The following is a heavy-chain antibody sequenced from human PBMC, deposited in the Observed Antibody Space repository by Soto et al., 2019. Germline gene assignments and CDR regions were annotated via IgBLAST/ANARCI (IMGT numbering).Heavy chain of an antibody. CDR3: ARDEYYDFWSVYDYCSAMDV. Sequence: GASVKVSCKASGYTFTDYYMHWVRQAPGQGLEYMGWTNPNSGDTKFAQKFKGRVTMTSDTNIRKAYMELSRLRSDDTAVYYCARDEYYDFWSVYDYCSAMDVWGQGTTVTVSS. CDR1: GYTFTDYY. J-gene: IGHJ6*02. D-gene: IGHD3-3*01. V-gene: IGHV1-2*02. CDR2: TNPNSGDT.